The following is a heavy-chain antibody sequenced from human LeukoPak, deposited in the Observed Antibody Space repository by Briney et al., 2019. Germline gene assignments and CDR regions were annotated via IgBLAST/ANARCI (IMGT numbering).Heavy chain of an antibody. CDR2: IWYDGSNK. CDR1: GFTSSRLA. J-gene: IGHJ4*02. V-gene: IGHV3-33*06. D-gene: IGHD3-22*01. Sequence: GGSLRLSCALSGFTSSRLAMHWVREAPGKGLEWVAVIWYDGSNKYYADSVKGRSTISRDNPNNTLYLQLNSLRADDTAVYYCAKVTDSSGYFPSDYWGQETLVTVSS. CDR3: AKVTDSSGYFPSDY.